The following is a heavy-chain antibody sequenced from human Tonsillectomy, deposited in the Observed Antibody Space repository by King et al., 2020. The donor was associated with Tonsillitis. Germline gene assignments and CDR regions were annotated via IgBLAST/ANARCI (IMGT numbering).Heavy chain of an antibody. V-gene: IGHV3-30*02. Sequence: VQLVESGGGVVQPGGSLRLSCAASGFTFSSYGMHWVRQAPGKGLEWVAFIRYDGSNKYYADSVKGRFTISRDNSKNTLYLQMNSLRAEDTAVYYCTSFDYWGRGTLVTVSS. J-gene: IGHJ4*02. CDR1: GFTFSSYG. CDR2: IRYDGSNK. CDR3: TSFDY.